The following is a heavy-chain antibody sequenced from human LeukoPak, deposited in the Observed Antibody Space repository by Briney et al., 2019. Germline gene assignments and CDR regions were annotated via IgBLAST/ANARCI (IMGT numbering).Heavy chain of an antibody. CDR3: AKDFLRYCSSTSCFPYFDY. CDR2: ISGSVSST. CDR1: GFTFTNYA. V-gene: IGHV3-23*01. D-gene: IGHD2-2*01. Sequence: PGGSLRLSCAASGFTFTNYAMSWIRQAPGKGLEWVSAISGSVSSTYYADSVKGRFTTSRDNSKNTLFLQMNSLRAEDTAVYYCAKDFLRYCSSTSCFPYFDYWGQGTLVTVSS. J-gene: IGHJ4*02.